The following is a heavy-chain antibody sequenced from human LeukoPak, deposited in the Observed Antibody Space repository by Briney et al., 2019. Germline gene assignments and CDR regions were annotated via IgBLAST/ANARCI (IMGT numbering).Heavy chain of an antibody. J-gene: IGHJ4*02. CDR1: GGSVSNTLRY. V-gene: IGHV4-39*01. CDR3: ARLTKGRYFDYIFDY. CDR2: INYIGSS. Sequence: SGTLSLTCSVSGGSVSNTLRYWGWIRQPPGKGLEWIGNINYIGSSAYNPSLRGRVTVSVDTSKNQFSLKMRSVTAADTAVYYCARLTKGRYFDYIFDYWGQGSLVTVSS. D-gene: IGHD3-9*01.